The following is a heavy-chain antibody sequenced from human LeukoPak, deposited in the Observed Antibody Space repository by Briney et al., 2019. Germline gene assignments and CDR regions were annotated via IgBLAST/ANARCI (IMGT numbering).Heavy chain of an antibody. J-gene: IGHJ4*02. CDR3: AKDRNYNWNYISGDY. CDR2: IRYDGSNK. Sequence: PGGSLRLSCAASGFTFSSYGMHWVRQAPGKGLEWVAFIRYDGSNKYYADSVKGRFTISRDNSKNTLYLQMNSLRAEDTAVYYCAKDRNYNWNYISGDYWGQGTLVTVSS. CDR1: GFTFSSYG. V-gene: IGHV3-30*02. D-gene: IGHD1-7*01.